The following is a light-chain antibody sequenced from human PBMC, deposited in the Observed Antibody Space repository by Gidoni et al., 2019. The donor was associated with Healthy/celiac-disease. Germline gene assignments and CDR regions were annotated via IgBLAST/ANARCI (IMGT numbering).Light chain of an antibody. J-gene: IGKJ1*01. Sequence: IVLTQSPGTLSLPPGERATLSCRASQSVSSSYLAWYQQKPGQAPRLLIYGASGRATGIPDRFSGSGSGTDFTLTISRLEPEDFAVYYCQQYGSSPWTFGQXTKVEIK. CDR1: QSVSSSY. CDR2: GAS. CDR3: QQYGSSPWT. V-gene: IGKV3-20*01.